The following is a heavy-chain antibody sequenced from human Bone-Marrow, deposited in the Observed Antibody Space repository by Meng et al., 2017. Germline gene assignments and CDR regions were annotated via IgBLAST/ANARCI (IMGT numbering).Heavy chain of an antibody. J-gene: IGHJ3*02. CDR2: INSDGSST. Sequence: GGSLRLSCAASGFTFSSYWMHWVRQAPGKGLVWVSRINSDGSSTSYADSVKGRFTISRDNAKNSLYLQMNSLRAEDTALYYCARVNTMIVVAADAFDIWGQGTMVTVSS. V-gene: IGHV3-74*01. CDR3: ARVNTMIVVAADAFDI. CDR1: GFTFSSYW. D-gene: IGHD3-22*01.